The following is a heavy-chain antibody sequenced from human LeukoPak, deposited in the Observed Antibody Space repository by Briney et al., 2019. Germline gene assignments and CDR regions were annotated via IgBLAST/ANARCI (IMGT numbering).Heavy chain of an antibody. CDR3: ASLYDSSGLDDY. CDR2: IYYSGST. V-gene: IGHV4-39*01. Sequence: SETLSLTCTDSGGSISNRSYYWAWIRQPPGKGLEWIGSIYYSGSTYYNPSLKRRLTISVDTSKSQFSLKLSSVTAADTAVYYCASLYDSSGLDDYWGQGTLVTVSS. CDR1: GGSISNRSYY. J-gene: IGHJ4*02. D-gene: IGHD3-22*01.